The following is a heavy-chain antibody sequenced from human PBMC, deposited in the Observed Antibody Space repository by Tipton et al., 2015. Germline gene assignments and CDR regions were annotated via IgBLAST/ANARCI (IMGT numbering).Heavy chain of an antibody. Sequence: SLRLSCADSGFTFSSYAMSWVRQTPGKRLEWVSGISGSGGSTYYADSVKGRFTISRDNSKYTLYLQMNSLRADDTAVYYCVKIVQFGSGWYALDCLGQGTLVSVSS. V-gene: IGHV3-23*01. D-gene: IGHD6-19*01. CDR1: GFTFSSYA. J-gene: IGHJ4*02. CDR2: ISGSGGST. CDR3: VKIVQFGSGWYALDC.